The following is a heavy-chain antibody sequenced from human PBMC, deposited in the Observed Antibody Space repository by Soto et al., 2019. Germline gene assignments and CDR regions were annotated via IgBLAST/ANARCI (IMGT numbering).Heavy chain of an antibody. CDR2: IYWDDDK. Sequence: QITLKESGPTLVKPTQTLTLTCTFSGFSLSTSEVGVGWIRQPPGKALQWLALIYWDDDKRYSPSLKSRLTITKDTSKNQGVLTMTNMDPVDPAAYYCAHAPGIAVTTNWFDPWGQGILVTVSS. CDR1: GFSLSTSEVG. CDR3: AHAPGIAVTTNWFDP. J-gene: IGHJ5*02. V-gene: IGHV2-5*02. D-gene: IGHD6-19*01.